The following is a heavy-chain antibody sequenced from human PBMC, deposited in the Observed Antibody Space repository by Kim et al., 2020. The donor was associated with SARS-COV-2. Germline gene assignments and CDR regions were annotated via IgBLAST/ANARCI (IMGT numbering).Heavy chain of an antibody. CDR2: ISAYNGNT. V-gene: IGHV1-18*01. J-gene: IGHJ4*02. CDR3: ARDTGEGGYDWLLLYY. CDR1: GYTFTSYG. D-gene: IGHD5-12*01. Sequence: ASVKVSCKASGYTFTSYGISWVRQAPGQGLEWMGWISAYNGNTNYAQKLQGRVTMTTDTSTSTAYMELRSLRSDDTAVYYCARDTGEGGYDWLLLYYWGQGTLVTVSS.